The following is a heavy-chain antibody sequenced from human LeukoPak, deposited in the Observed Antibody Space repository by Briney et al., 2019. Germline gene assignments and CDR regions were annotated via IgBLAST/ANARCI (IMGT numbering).Heavy chain of an antibody. D-gene: IGHD3-22*01. CDR1: GGSISSSSYY. CDR2: ISYSGST. Sequence: PSETLSLTCSVSGGSISSSSYYWGWIRQPPGKGLEWIGSISYSGSTYYNPSLKSRVTISVDTSKNQFSLKLSSVTAADTAVYYCASSIAGNYYFDYWGQGTLVTVSS. J-gene: IGHJ4*02. V-gene: IGHV4-39*01. CDR3: ASSIAGNYYFDY.